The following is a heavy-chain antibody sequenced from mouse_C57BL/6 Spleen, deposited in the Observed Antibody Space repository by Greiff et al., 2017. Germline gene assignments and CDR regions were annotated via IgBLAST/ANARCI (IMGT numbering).Heavy chain of an antibody. J-gene: IGHJ3*01. V-gene: IGHV1-50*01. D-gene: IGHD1-1*01. CDR3: ARDYGSSWGFAY. Sequence: QVQLQQSGAELVKPGASVKLSCKASGYTFTSYWMQWVKQRPGQGLEWIGEIDPSDSYTNYNQKFKGKATLTVDTSSSTAYMQLSSLTSEDSAVYYCARDYGSSWGFAYWGQGTLVTVSA. CDR1: GYTFTSYW. CDR2: IDPSDSYT.